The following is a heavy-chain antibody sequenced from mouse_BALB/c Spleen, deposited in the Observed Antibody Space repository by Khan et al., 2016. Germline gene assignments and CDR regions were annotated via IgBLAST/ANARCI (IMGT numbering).Heavy chain of an antibody. CDR2: ISYDGSN. Sequence: EVQLQKSGPGLVKPSQSLSLTCSVTGYSITSGYYWNWIRQFPGNKLEWMGYISYDGSNNYNPSLKNRISITRDTSKNQFFLKLNSVTTEDTATXYCASGNWDFDYWGQGTTLTVSS. V-gene: IGHV3-6*02. CDR1: GYSITSGYY. D-gene: IGHD4-1*01. CDR3: ASGNWDFDY. J-gene: IGHJ2*01.